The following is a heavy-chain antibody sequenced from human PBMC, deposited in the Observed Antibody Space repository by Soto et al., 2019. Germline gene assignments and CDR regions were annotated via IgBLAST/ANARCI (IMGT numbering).Heavy chain of an antibody. J-gene: IGHJ4*02. D-gene: IGHD5-18*01. CDR2: ISYDGSNK. CDR1: GFTFSSYG. CDR3: AKDRGGYSYGYFDY. V-gene: IGHV3-30*18. Sequence: GGSLRLSCAASGFTFSSYGMHWVRQAPGKGLEWVAVISYDGSNKYYADSVKGRFTISRDNSKNTLYLQMNSLRAEDTAVYYCAKDRGGYSYGYFDYWGQGTLVTSPQ.